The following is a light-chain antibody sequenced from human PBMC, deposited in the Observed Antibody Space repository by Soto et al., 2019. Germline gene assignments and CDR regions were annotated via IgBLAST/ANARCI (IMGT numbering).Light chain of an antibody. CDR2: GAS. CDR1: QSVSSSY. CDR3: QQYGSSPLT. J-gene: IGKJ1*01. Sequence: EIVLTQSPGTLSLSPGERATLSCRASQSVSSSYLAWYQQKPGQAPRLLIYGASSRATGIPDRFRGSGSGTDFTLTISRLEPEDFAVYYCQQYGSSPLTFGQGTKV. V-gene: IGKV3-20*01.